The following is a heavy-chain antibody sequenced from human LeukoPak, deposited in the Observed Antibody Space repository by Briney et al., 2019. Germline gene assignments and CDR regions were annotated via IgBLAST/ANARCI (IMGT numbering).Heavy chain of an antibody. D-gene: IGHD2-15*01. V-gene: IGHV3-21*01. J-gene: IGHJ6*03. CDR3: ARDEVVVVAAISYYYYYYMDV. CDR2: ISSGSSYI. CDR1: GFTFNSYN. Sequence: GGSLRLSCAASGFTFNSYNMNWVRQAPGKGLEWVSSISSGSSYIYYADSVKGRFTISRDNAKKSLYLQMNSLRAEDTAVYYCARDEVVVVAAISYYYYYYMDVWGKGTTVTISS.